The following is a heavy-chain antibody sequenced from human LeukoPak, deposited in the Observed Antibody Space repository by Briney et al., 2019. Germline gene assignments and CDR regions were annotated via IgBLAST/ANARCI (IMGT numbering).Heavy chain of an antibody. J-gene: IGHJ5*02. Sequence: GGSLRLSCAASGFTFSNYGMHWVRQAPGKGLEWVAVIWYDGSNKYYADSVKGRFTISRDNSKNTLYLQMNSLRAEDTAVYYCAKDGSGGGWKWFDPWGQGTLVTVSS. CDR1: GFTFSNYG. CDR2: IWYDGSNK. V-gene: IGHV3-33*06. D-gene: IGHD2-15*01. CDR3: AKDGSGGGWKWFDP.